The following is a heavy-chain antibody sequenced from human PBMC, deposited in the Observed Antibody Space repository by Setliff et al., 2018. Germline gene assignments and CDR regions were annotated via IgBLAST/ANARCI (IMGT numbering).Heavy chain of an antibody. V-gene: IGHV1-18*01. CDR3: SRLVRYCTTTSCQGASGAEF. Sequence: ASVKVSCKASGYTFSNYGVTWVRQAPGQGLEWMGWVTVYNGNTKYAQKLQGRVTMTTDTSTTTAYLELRSLTSDDTAVYYCSRLVRYCTTTSCQGASGAEFWGQGTLVTVSS. D-gene: IGHD2-2*01. CDR1: GYTFSNYG. CDR2: VTVYNGNT. J-gene: IGHJ4*02.